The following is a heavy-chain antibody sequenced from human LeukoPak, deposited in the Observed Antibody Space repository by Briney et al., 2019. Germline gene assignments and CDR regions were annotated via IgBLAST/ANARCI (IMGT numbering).Heavy chain of an antibody. V-gene: IGHV1-46*01. Sequence: PAASVKVSCKASGYTFTSYYMHWVRQAPGQGLEWMGIINPSGGSTSYAQKFQGRVTMTRDTSTSTVYMELSSLRSEDTAVYYCARVAYDYVWRSYRSPFYYFDYWGQGTLVTVSS. CDR3: ARVAYDYVWRSYRSPFYYFDY. J-gene: IGHJ4*02. D-gene: IGHD3-16*02. CDR2: INPSGGST. CDR1: GYTFTSYY.